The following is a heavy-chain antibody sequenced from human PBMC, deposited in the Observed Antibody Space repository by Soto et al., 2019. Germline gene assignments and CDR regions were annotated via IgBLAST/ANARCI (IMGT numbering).Heavy chain of an antibody. D-gene: IGHD2-2*01. CDR3: ARMELGHCSSTSCYYSYYYGMDV. V-gene: IGHV4-34*01. CDR1: GGSFSCYY. J-gene: IGHJ6*02. Sequence: SSETLSLTCAVYGGSFSCYYWSWIRQPPGKGLEWIGEINHSGSTNYNPSLKSRVTISVDTSKNQFSLKLSSVTAADTAVYYCARMELGHCSSTSCYYSYYYGMDVWGQGTTVTVSS. CDR2: INHSGST.